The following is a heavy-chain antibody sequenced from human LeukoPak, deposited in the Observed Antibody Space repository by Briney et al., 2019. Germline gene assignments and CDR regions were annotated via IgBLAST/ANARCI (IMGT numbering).Heavy chain of an antibody. CDR1: GFTFSASA. CDR3: AELGITMIGGV. V-gene: IGHV3-48*03. J-gene: IGHJ6*04. Sequence: PGGSLRLSCAASGFTFSASAIHWVRQASGKGLEWVSYISSSGSTIYYADSVKGRFTISRDNAKNSLYLQMNSLRAEDTAVYYCAELGITMIGGVWGKGTTVTISS. D-gene: IGHD3-10*02. CDR2: ISSSGSTI.